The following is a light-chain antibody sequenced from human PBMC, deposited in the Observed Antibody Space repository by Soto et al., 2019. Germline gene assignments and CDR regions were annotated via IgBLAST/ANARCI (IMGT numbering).Light chain of an antibody. J-gene: IGLJ3*02. CDR2: EVS. CDR3: SSYAGSNNLG. CDR1: SSDVGGYNY. Sequence: QSALTQPPSASGSPGQSVTISCTGTSSDVGGYNYVSWYQQHPGKAPKLMIYEVSKRPSGVPDRFSGSKSGNTASLTGSGRQAEDEAEYYCSSYAGSNNLGFGGGTKLTVL. V-gene: IGLV2-8*01.